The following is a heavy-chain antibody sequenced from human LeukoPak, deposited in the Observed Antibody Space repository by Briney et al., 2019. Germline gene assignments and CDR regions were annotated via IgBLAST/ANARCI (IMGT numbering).Heavy chain of an antibody. CDR1: SESFSGGY. V-gene: IGHV4-34*01. CDR3: ARGLDRSKTGY. Sequence: SETLSLTCTVYSESFSGGYWSWIRQPPGKGLDWIGEISHNEGINYSPSLKSRVTISVDTSKNQFSLKLTSMTAADTAVYYCARGLDRSKTGYWGQGSLSPSPQ. CDR2: ISHNEGI. D-gene: IGHD1-1*01. J-gene: IGHJ4*02.